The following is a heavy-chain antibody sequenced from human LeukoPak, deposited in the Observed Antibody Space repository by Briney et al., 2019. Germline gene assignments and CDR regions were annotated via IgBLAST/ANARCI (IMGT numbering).Heavy chain of an antibody. CDR2: IYPGDSDT. CDR1: GYRFTTYW. Sequence: GESLKISCKASGYRFTTYWIGWVRQMPGKGLEWMGIIYPGDSDTRYSPSFKGQVTISADKSITTAYLQWSSLKASDTAMYYCARQITDQSSGYDSIDYWGQGTLVTVSS. CDR3: ARQITDQSSGYDSIDY. J-gene: IGHJ4*02. V-gene: IGHV5-51*01. D-gene: IGHD5-12*01.